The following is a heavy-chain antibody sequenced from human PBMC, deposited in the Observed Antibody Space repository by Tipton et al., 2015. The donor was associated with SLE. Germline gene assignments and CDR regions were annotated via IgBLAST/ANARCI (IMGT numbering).Heavy chain of an antibody. V-gene: IGHV4-38-2*01. D-gene: IGHD6-13*01. CDR1: GYSISSGYY. J-gene: IGHJ2*01. CDR3: ARGRYSSSWFKYFDL. CDR2: IYHSGST. Sequence: LRLSCVVSGYSISSGYYWGWIRQPPGKGLEWIGTIYHSGSTYYNPSLKSRVTISVDTSKNQFSLKLSSVTAADTAVYFCARGRYSSSWFKYFDLWGRGTLVTVSS.